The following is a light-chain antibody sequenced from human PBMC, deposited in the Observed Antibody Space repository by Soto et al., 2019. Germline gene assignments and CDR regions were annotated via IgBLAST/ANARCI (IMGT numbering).Light chain of an antibody. CDR3: QQYNSYSIT. CDR1: QSVSSSY. Sequence: EIVLTQSPGTLSLSPGERATLSCRARQSVSSSYLAWYQQKPGQAPRLLIYGASTRATGIPARFSGSGSGTEFTLTISSLQPDDFATYYCQQYNSYSITFGQGTRLEIK. V-gene: IGKV3-20*01. CDR2: GAS. J-gene: IGKJ5*01.